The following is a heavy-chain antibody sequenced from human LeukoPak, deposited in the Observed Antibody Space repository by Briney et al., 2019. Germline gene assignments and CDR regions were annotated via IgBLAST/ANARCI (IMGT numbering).Heavy chain of an antibody. V-gene: IGHV4-4*09. Sequence: SETLSLTCTVSGGSISSYYWSWIRQPPGKGLEWIGYIYTSGSTNYNPPLKSRVTISVDTSKNQFSLKLSSVTAADTAVYYCARHGFPFIAAALAWFDPWGQGTLVTVSS. D-gene: IGHD6-13*01. CDR2: IYTSGST. J-gene: IGHJ5*02. CDR3: ARHGFPFIAAALAWFDP. CDR1: GGSISSYY.